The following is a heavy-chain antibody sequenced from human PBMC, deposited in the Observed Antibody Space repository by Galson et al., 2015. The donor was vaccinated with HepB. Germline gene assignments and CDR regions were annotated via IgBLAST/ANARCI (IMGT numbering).Heavy chain of an antibody. CDR3: ARDGPPGPEDYFDY. CDR2: ISSSGSTI. J-gene: IGHJ4*02. CDR1: GFTFSRYA. D-gene: IGHD1-14*01. Sequence: SLRLSCAASGFTFSRYAMHWVRQAPGKGLEWVSYISSSGSTIYYADSVKGRFTISRDNAKNSLYLQMNSLRAEDTAVYYCARDGPPGPEDYFDYWGQGTLVTVSS. V-gene: IGHV3-48*03.